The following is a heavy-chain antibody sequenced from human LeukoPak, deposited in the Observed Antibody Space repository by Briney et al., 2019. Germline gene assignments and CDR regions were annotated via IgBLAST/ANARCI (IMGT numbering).Heavy chain of an antibody. J-gene: IGHJ5*02. CDR1: GFTFDDYG. Sequence: LRLSCAASGFTFDDYGMHWVGQVPGTGLEWVSGISWSSNRIGYADSGKGRFTISRDNARNSLYLQMTSLRAEDTALYYCAKGEARYYYGSGSYLGYFDPWGQGTLVTVSS. D-gene: IGHD3-10*01. V-gene: IGHV3-9*01. CDR2: ISWSSNRI. CDR3: AKGEARYYYGSGSYLGYFDP.